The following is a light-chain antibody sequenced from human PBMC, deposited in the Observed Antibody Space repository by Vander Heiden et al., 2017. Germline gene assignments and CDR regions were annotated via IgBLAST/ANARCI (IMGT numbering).Light chain of an antibody. V-gene: IGKV1-5*01. J-gene: IGKJ2*01. CDR3: QQYNSYSYT. CDR2: DAS. Sequence: DLQMTQSPSTLSASVGDRVTLTCRASQSISSWLAWYQQKPGKAPKLLIYDASSLESGVPSRFSGSGSGTEFTLTISSLQPDDFATYYCQQYNSYSYTFGQGTKLEIK. CDR1: QSISSW.